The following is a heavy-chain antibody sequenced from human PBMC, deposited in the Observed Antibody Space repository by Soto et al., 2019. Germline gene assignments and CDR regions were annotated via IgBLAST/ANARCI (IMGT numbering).Heavy chain of an antibody. D-gene: IGHD5-12*01. CDR3: ATPGGFGMDV. CDR2: IFPSDSDT. J-gene: IGHJ6*02. CDR1: GYSFITYW. Sequence: PGESLKISCKGSGYSFITYWIGAVRQMPGKGLEWMGIIFPSDSDTRYTPSFQGQVTISADKSINTAYLQWNSLKASDTAMYYCATPGGFGMDVWGQGTPVTVSS. V-gene: IGHV5-51*01.